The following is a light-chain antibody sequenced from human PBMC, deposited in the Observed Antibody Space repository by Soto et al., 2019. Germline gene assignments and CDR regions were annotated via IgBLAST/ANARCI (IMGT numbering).Light chain of an antibody. CDR1: SGHSSYA. J-gene: IGLJ2*01. V-gene: IGLV4-69*01. CDR3: QTWGTGPVV. Sequence: HPVLTQSPSASASLGASVKLTCTLSSGHSSYAIAWHQQQPEKGPRYLMKLNSDGSHSKGDGIPDRFSGSSSGAERYLTISSLQSEDEADYYCQTWGTGPVVFGGGTKVTVL. CDR2: LNSDGSH.